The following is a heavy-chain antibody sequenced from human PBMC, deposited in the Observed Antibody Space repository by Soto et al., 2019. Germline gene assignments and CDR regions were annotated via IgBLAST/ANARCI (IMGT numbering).Heavy chain of an antibody. V-gene: IGHV5-51*01. CDR1: GYSFTTSW. J-gene: IGHJ5*02. CDR2: IFPADSDT. Sequence: PGESLKISCKDSGYSFTTSWIGWVRQMPGKGLEWMGIIFPADSDTRYSPTFQGQVTISVDKSINTAYLQWSSLKASDTAMYYCAPILRGNWFDPWGQGTLVTVS. CDR3: APILRGNWFDP. D-gene: IGHD2-21*02.